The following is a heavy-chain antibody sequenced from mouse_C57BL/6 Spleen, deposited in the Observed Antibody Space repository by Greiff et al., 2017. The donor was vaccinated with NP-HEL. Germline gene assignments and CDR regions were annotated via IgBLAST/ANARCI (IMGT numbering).Heavy chain of an antibody. CDR2: IDPETGGT. Sequence: VKLVESGAELVRPGASVTLSCKASGYTFTDYEMHWVKQTPVHGLEWIGAIDPETGGTAYNQKFKGKAILTADKSSSTAYMELRSLTSEDSAVYYCTRKPPLYGSRGEYFDYWGQGTTLTVSS. V-gene: IGHV1-15*01. CDR1: GYTFTDYE. D-gene: IGHD1-1*01. CDR3: TRKPPLYGSRGEYFDY. J-gene: IGHJ2*01.